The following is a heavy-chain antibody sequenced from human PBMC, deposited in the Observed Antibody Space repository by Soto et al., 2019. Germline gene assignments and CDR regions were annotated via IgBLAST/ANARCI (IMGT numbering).Heavy chain of an antibody. CDR3: ARDMPYAAGSLAGCDY. CDR2: IYHSGTT. CDR1: GDSITGSY. Sequence: SETLSLTCTVSGDSITGSYWSWIRQPPGKTLEWIGYIYHSGTTTYNTSLKSRVSISVDTSKNQFSLRLSAVIAADTAMYYCARDMPYAAGSLAGCDYWGQGILVTVSS. J-gene: IGHJ4*02. V-gene: IGHV4-59*01. D-gene: IGHD1-26*01.